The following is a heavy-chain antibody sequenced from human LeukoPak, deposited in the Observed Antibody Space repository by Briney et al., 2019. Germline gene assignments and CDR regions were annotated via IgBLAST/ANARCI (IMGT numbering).Heavy chain of an antibody. D-gene: IGHD3-16*01. J-gene: IGHJ4*02. CDR2: INIGNGNT. CDR3: ARRWGRSFDY. Sequence: ASVKVSCKASGYTFINHAIHWVRQAPGQRLEWMGWINIGNGNTKCSQNFQGRITITRDTSATTAYMVLSGLRSEDTAVYYCARRWGRSFDYWGQGTLVTVSS. CDR1: GYTFINHA. V-gene: IGHV1-3*04.